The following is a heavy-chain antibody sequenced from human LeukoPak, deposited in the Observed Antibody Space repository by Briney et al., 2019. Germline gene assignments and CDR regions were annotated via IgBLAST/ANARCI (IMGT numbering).Heavy chain of an antibody. D-gene: IGHD2-15*01. Sequence: GGSLRLSCAASGFTFSSYAMSWVRQAPGKGLEWVSAISGSGGSTYYADSVKGRFTISRDNSKNTLYLQMNSLRAEDTAVYYCAKEGVVVVAATASPEKLFGYWGQGTLVTVSS. CDR3: AKEGVVVVAATASPEKLFGY. J-gene: IGHJ4*02. CDR2: ISGSGGST. V-gene: IGHV3-23*01. CDR1: GFTFSSYA.